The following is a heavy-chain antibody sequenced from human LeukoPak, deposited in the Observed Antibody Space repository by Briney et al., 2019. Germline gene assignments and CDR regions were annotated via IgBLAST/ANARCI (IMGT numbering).Heavy chain of an antibody. J-gene: IGHJ6*02. Sequence: SETLSLTCTVPGGSISNYYWSWSRQPPGKGLEWIGYISYSGSTNYNPSLRSRVAISEDTSRNQFSLRLNSVTAADTAVYYCARHIPVIWSSGYYYGMDVWGQGTTVTVSS. CDR2: ISYSGST. D-gene: IGHD3-3*01. CDR1: GGSISNYY. CDR3: ARHIPVIWSSGYYYGMDV. V-gene: IGHV4-59*08.